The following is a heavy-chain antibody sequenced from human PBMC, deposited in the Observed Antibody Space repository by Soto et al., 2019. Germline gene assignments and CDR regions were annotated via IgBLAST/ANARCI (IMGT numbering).Heavy chain of an antibody. J-gene: IGHJ1*01. D-gene: IGHD2-15*01. CDR2: IIPIFGTA. CDR1: GGTFSSYA. Sequence: SVKVSCKASGGTFSSYAISWVRQAPGQGLEWMGGIIPIFGTANYAQKFQGRVTITADESTSTAYMELSSLRSEDTAVYYCARGVAGMATRAEYFQHWGQGTLVTVSS. V-gene: IGHV1-69*13. CDR3: ARGVAGMATRAEYFQH.